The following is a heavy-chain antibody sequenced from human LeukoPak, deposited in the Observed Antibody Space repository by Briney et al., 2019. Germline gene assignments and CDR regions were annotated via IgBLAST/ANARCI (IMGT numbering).Heavy chain of an antibody. CDR1: GFTFSSYS. Sequence: GGSLRLSCAASGFTFSSYSMNWVRQAPGKGLEWVSSISSSSSYIYYADSVKGRFTISRDNAKNSLYLQMNSLRAEDTAVYYCAREIRLHRSSTSCYTNYYYYMDVWGKGTTVTVSS. D-gene: IGHD2-2*02. CDR3: AREIRLHRSSTSCYTNYYYYMDV. V-gene: IGHV3-21*01. CDR2: ISSSSSYI. J-gene: IGHJ6*03.